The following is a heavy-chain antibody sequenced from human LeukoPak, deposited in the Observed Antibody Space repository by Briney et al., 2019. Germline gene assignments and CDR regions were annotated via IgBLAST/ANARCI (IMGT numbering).Heavy chain of an antibody. CDR1: GGSFSGYY. J-gene: IGHJ4*02. V-gene: IGHV4-34*01. CDR2: INHSGST. CDR3: ARSGWELPGTYFDY. Sequence: PSETLSLTCAVYGGSFSGYYWSWIRLPPGKGLEWIGEINHSGSTNYNPSLKSRVTISVDTSKNQFSLKLSSVTAADTAVYYCARSGWELPGTYFDYWGQGTLVTVSS. D-gene: IGHD1-26*01.